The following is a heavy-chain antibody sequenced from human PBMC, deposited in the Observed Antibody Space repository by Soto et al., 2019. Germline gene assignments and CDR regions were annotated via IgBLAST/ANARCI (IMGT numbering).Heavy chain of an antibody. CDR3: AKVIRADSTSSNFYYYSVLDV. V-gene: IGHV3-30*18. CDR2: IANNGINK. Sequence: QVQLVESGGGAVQPGRSLRLSCAASGFTFRTYGMHWVRQAPGKGLEWLAVIANNGINKYYADSVKGRFTLSRDNSRGTLFRQMNSLRGEDTAIYYCAKVIRADSTSSNFYYYSVLDVWGQGTTVTVS. CDR1: GFTFRTYG. J-gene: IGHJ6*02. D-gene: IGHD6-6*01.